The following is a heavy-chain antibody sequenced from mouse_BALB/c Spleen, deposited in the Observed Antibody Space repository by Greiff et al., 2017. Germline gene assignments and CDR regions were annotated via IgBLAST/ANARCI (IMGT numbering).Heavy chain of an antibody. CDR1: GYTFTSYV. CDR2: INPYNDGT. V-gene: IGHV1-14*01. Sequence: VQLQQSGPELVKPGASVKMSCKASGYTFTSYVMHWVKQKPGQGLEWIGYINPYNDGTKYNEKFKGKATLTSDKSSSTAYMELSSLTSEDSAVYYCARIITTALYAMDYWGQGTSVTVSS. D-gene: IGHD1-2*01. CDR3: ARIITTALYAMDY. J-gene: IGHJ4*01.